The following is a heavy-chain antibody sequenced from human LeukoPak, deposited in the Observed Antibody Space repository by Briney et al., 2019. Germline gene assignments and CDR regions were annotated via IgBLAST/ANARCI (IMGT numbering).Heavy chain of an antibody. J-gene: IGHJ4*02. V-gene: IGHV3-7*01. D-gene: IGHD2-2*01. CDR1: GFAFSNYW. CDR3: GSTNSFSY. CDR2: IKQDGSET. Sequence: GGSLRLSCAASGFAFSNYWMNWVRQAPGKGLEWVANIKQDGSETYYVDSVKGRFTISRDNAKNSLYLQTNSLRAEDTALYYCGSTNSFSYWGQGTLVTVSS.